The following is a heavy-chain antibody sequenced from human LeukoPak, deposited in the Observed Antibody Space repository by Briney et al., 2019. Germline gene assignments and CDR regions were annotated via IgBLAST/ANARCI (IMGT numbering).Heavy chain of an antibody. CDR1: GYTFTSHL. CDR2: ISPGHYDT. J-gene: IGHJ4*02. V-gene: IGHV5-51*01. CDR3: ARRDREDWHLPFDS. Sequence: GESLTISCKGSGYTFTSHLIAWVRQMPGKGLEWMGIISPGHYDTRYNPSFQGQVTISADESITTAYLHWRSLKASDTATYFCARRDREDWHLPFDSWGQGTLVTVSS. D-gene: IGHD1-7*01.